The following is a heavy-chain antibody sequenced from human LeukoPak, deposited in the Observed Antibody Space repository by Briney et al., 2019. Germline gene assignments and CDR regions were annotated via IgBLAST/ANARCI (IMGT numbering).Heavy chain of an antibody. Sequence: KPSETLSLTCTVSGGSISIYYWSWIRQPAGKGLEWIGRIYTSGSTNYNPSLKSRVTISVDTSKNQFSLKLSSVTAADTAVYYCARDVLLIAGNYFDYWGQGTLVTVSS. D-gene: IGHD6-13*01. CDR2: IYTSGST. CDR3: ARDVLLIAGNYFDY. CDR1: GGSISIYY. J-gene: IGHJ4*02. V-gene: IGHV4-4*07.